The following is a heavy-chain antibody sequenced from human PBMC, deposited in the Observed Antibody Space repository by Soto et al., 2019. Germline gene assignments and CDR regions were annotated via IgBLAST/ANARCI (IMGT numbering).Heavy chain of an antibody. CDR1: GGSISSYY. CDR3: ARHEIATSRYCGGDCYMGYFDY. D-gene: IGHD2-21*01. Sequence: SETLSLTCTVSGGSISSYYWGWIRQPPGKGLEWIGYIYYSGSTNYNPSLKSRVTISVDTSKNQFSLKLSSVTAADTAVYYCARHEIATSRYCGGDCYMGYFDYWGQGTLVTVSS. V-gene: IGHV4-59*08. CDR2: IYYSGST. J-gene: IGHJ4*02.